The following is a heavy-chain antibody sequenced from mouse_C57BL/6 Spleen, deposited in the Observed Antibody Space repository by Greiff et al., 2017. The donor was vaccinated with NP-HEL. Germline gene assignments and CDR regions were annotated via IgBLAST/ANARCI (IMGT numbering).Heavy chain of an antibody. CDR3: ARKRVTTYDYAMDY. J-gene: IGHJ4*01. CDR1: GFSLTSYG. V-gene: IGHV2-2*01. CDR2: IWSGGST. D-gene: IGHD2-1*01. Sequence: VHLVESGPGLVQPSQSLSITCTVSGFSLTSYGVHWVRQSPGKGLEWLGVIWSGGSTDYNAAFISRLSISKDNSKSQVFFKMNSLQAEDTAIYYCARKRVTTYDYAMDYWGQGTSVTVSS.